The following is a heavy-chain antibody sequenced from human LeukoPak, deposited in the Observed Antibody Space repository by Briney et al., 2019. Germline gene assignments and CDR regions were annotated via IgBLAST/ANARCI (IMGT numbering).Heavy chain of an antibody. Sequence: ASVKVSCKASGYTFTSYGISWVRQAPGQGLEWMGWISAYNGNTNCAQKLQGRVTMTTDTSTSTAYMELRSLRSDDTAVYYCARVRYYYGSGSYLPWGQGTLVTVSS. CDR1: GYTFTSYG. J-gene: IGHJ5*02. CDR2: ISAYNGNT. CDR3: ARVRYYYGSGSYLP. V-gene: IGHV1-18*01. D-gene: IGHD3-10*01.